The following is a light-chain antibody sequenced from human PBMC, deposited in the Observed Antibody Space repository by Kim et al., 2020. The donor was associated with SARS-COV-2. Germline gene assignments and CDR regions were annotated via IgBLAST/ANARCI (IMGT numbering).Light chain of an antibody. J-gene: IGKJ1*01. CDR1: QSVSSSY. CDR2: GAS. CDR3: QQDYNLPWT. Sequence: PGERATLSCRASQSVSSSYLSWYQQKXGQAPRLLIYGASTRATGIPARFSGSGSGTDFTLTISSLQPEDFAVYYCQQDYNLPWTFGQGTKV. V-gene: IGKV3D-7*01.